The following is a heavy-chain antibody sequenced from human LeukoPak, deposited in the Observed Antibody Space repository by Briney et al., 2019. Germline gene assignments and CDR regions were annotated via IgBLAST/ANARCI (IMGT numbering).Heavy chain of an antibody. CDR3: ARDLNWDLFDY. J-gene: IGHJ4*02. CDR1: GFTFSSYW. Sequence: GGSLRLSCAASGFTFSSYWMHWVRQAPGKGLVWVSRIKSDGSSTSYADSVKGRFTTSRDNAKNTLYLQMNSLRAEDTAVYYCARDLNWDLFDYWGQGTLVTVSS. CDR2: IKSDGSST. V-gene: IGHV3-74*01. D-gene: IGHD1-1*01.